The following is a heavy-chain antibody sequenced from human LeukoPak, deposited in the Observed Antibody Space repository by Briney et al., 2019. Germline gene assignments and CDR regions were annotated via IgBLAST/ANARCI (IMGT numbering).Heavy chain of an antibody. Sequence: SQTLSLTCTVSGGSITSGGFYWSWIRQHPRQGLEWIGFIYSSGTTYYNPSLSSRLSISVDTSKYQFYLRLSSVTAADTAVYYCARERFETSGHRPLDYWGQGTLVTVSS. D-gene: IGHD2-15*01. CDR2: IYSSGTT. V-gene: IGHV4-31*03. J-gene: IGHJ4*02. CDR3: ARERFETSGHRPLDY. CDR1: GGSITSGGFY.